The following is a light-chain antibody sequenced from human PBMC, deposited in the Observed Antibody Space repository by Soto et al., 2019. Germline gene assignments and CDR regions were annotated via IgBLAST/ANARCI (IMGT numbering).Light chain of an antibody. CDR1: QSVTDNY. J-gene: IGKJ5*01. CDR2: GAS. CDR3: QQYNNWPIT. V-gene: IGKV3D-15*01. Sequence: EIVLTQSPGTPSLSPGERATLSCRASQSVTDNYLSLYQQRPGQAPRLLIYGASTRATGIPARFSGSGSVTEFTLTISSLQSEDFAVYYCQQYNNWPITFGQGTRLEIK.